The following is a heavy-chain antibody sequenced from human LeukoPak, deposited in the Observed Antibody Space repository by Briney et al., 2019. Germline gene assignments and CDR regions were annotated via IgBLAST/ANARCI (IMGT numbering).Heavy chain of an antibody. CDR2: IVVGSGDT. Sequence: GASVKVSCKASGFTFTSSAMQWVRQARGQRLEWIGWIVVGSGDTNYAQKFQERVIITRDMSTSTAYMELSSLRSEDTAVYYCARQMRGYSGYDYFHWGQGTLVTVSS. CDR1: GFTFTSSA. J-gene: IGHJ4*02. D-gene: IGHD5-12*01. V-gene: IGHV1-58*02. CDR3: ARQMRGYSGYDYFH.